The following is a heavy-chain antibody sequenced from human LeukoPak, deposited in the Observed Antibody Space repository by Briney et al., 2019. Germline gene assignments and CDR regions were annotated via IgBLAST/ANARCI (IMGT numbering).Heavy chain of an antibody. CDR2: IDPSSGST. D-gene: IGHD3-3*01. Sequence: ASVKVSCKASGYTFTSYYLHWVRQAPGQGLEWVGMIDPSSGSTVYAQKFQGRVTMTRNTSISTAYMELSSLRSEDTAVYYCARGGYDFWSGYQYYYYGMDVWGQGTTVTVSS. J-gene: IGHJ6*02. CDR1: GYTFTSYY. V-gene: IGHV1-46*01. CDR3: ARGGYDFWSGYQYYYYGMDV.